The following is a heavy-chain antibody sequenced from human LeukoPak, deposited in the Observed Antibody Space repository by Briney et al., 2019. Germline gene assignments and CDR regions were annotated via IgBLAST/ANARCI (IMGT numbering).Heavy chain of an antibody. CDR2: ISSSSSYT. J-gene: IGHJ4*02. V-gene: IGHV3-21*01. D-gene: IGHD6-13*01. CDR1: GLTFSSYT. Sequence: GGSLRLSCAASGLTFSSYTMNWVRQAPGKGLEWVSSISSSSSYTYYADSVKGRFTISRDNAKNSLYLQMNSLRAEDTAVYYCARYRAHSSSWYASPFGYWGQGTLVTVSS. CDR3: ARYRAHSSSWYASPFGY.